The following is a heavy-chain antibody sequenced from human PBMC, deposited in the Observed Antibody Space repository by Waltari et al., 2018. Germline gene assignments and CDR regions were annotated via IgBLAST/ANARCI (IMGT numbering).Heavy chain of an antibody. CDR1: GFRFSDYA. Sequence: DVQLVESGGGLVKPGGSLTLACAASGFRFSDYAMNWVRQGPGKGLEWVSSISSRSKYIYYADSVKGRFTISRDNAKSTVYLQMNNLRGEDTALYHYLNYDFDSWGQGTLVTVSS. CDR2: ISSRSKYI. J-gene: IGHJ4*02. V-gene: IGHV3-21*02. D-gene: IGHD1-7*01. CDR3: LNYDFDS.